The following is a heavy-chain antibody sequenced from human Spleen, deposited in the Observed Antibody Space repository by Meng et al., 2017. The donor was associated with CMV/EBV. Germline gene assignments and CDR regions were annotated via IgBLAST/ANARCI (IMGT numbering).Heavy chain of an antibody. CDR3: ARDEGDDYSTPSGGMDV. J-gene: IGHJ6*02. CDR1: GFTFSSSY. CDR2: IKHDGSEK. D-gene: IGHD4-11*01. V-gene: IGHV3-7*01. Sequence: GGSLRLSCVASGFTFSSSYMSWIRQAPGKGLEWVANIKHDGSEKAYVGSVKGRFTISRDNTKNSLYLQMNSLRAEDTAVYYCARDEGDDYSTPSGGMDVWGQGTTVTVSS.